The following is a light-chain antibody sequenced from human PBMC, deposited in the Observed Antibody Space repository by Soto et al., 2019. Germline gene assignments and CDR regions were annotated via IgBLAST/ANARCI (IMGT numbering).Light chain of an antibody. J-gene: IGKJ2*01. Sequence: EIVMTQSPATLSVSPGERATLSYRASQSVSNNLAWYQQRPGQAPRLLIHGASTRATGIPARFGGSGSGTEFTLTISSLQSEDFALYYCHQYDDWPPGYTFGQGTKLEI. CDR3: HQYDDWPPGYT. CDR2: GAS. V-gene: IGKV3-15*01. CDR1: QSVSNN.